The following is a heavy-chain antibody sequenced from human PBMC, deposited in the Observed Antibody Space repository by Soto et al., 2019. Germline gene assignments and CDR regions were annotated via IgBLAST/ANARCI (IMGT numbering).Heavy chain of an antibody. CDR1: GYTFTSYA. D-gene: IGHD2-21*02. J-gene: IGHJ6*02. CDR2: INAGNGNT. Sequence: ASVKVSCKASGYTFTSYAMHWVRQAPGQRLEWMGWINAGNGNTKYSQKFQGRVTITRDTSASTAYMELSSLRSEDTAVYYCARDLAYCGGDCYSSGSWAYYYYYGMDVWGQGTTVTVSS. CDR3: ARDLAYCGGDCYSSGSWAYYYYYGMDV. V-gene: IGHV1-3*01.